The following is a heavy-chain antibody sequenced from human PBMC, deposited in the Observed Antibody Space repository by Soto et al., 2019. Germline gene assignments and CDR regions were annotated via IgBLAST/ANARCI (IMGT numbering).Heavy chain of an antibody. CDR3: AKKGEWLMYSCFDY. V-gene: IGHV4-39*02. CDR2: IYYSGST. CDR1: GGSISSTSYY. J-gene: IGHJ4*02. Sequence: PSETLSLTCSVSGGSISSTSYYWGWIRQPPGKGLEWIGTIYYSGSTYYNPSLKSRVTISVDTSKNDFSLKLSSATAADTAVYYCAKKGEWLMYSCFDYWGQGTLVTVSS. D-gene: IGHD3-16*01.